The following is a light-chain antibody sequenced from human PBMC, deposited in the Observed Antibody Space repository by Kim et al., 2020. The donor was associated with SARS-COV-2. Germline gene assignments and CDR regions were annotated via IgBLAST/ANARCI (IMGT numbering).Light chain of an antibody. CDR3: HQYNDWPPGDT. V-gene: IGKV3-15*01. CDR1: QSVGTN. CDR2: GAS. J-gene: IGKJ2*01. Sequence: EIVMTQSPGTLSVSPGERATLSCRASQSVGTNLAWYQHKPGQPPRLLIYGASTRAPGVPGRFSGTGSGTDFTLTVSSLQSEEFAVYYCHQYNDWPPGDTFGQGTKLEI.